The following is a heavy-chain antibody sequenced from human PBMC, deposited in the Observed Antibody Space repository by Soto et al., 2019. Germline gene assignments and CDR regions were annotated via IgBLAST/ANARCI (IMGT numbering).Heavy chain of an antibody. CDR1: GFSFSSYA. V-gene: IGHV3-30-3*01. Sequence: XVSLRLSCAASGFSFSSYAMHWVRPAPGKGLEWVAVISYDGSNKYYADSVKGRFTISRDNSKNTLYLQMNSLRAEDTAVYYCASSSGWYYGMDVWGQGTTVTVSS. CDR2: ISYDGSNK. D-gene: IGHD6-19*01. J-gene: IGHJ6*02. CDR3: ASSSGWYYGMDV.